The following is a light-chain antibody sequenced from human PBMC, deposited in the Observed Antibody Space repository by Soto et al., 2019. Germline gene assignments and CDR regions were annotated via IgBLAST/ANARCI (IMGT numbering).Light chain of an antibody. V-gene: IGKV3-11*01. CDR2: DVS. J-gene: IGKJ5*01. CDR1: QSVTSY. Sequence: EIVLTQSPATLSLSPGERATLSCRASQSVTSYFAWYQQKPGQAPRLLIYDVSNRASGIPARFSGSGSETDFTLTISSLEPEDFAVYYCQQRSDLPLTFGQGTRLEIK. CDR3: QQRSDLPLT.